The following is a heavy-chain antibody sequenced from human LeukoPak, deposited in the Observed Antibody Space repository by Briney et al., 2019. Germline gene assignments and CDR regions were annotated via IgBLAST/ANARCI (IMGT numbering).Heavy chain of an antibody. D-gene: IGHD3-10*01. J-gene: IGHJ5*02. CDR2: IYPGDSDT. V-gene: IGHV5-51*01. Sequence: GESLKISCKGSGYRFTSYWIGWVRQMPGKGLEWMGIIYPGDSDTRYSPSFQGQVTISADKSISTAYLQWSSLKASDTAMYYCARQTYYYGSGSYGPPPTGWFDPWGQGTLVTVSS. CDR1: GYRFTSYW. CDR3: ARQTYYYGSGSYGPPPTGWFDP.